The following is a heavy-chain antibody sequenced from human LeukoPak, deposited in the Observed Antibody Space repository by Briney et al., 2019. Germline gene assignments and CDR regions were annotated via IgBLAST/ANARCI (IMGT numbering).Heavy chain of an antibody. Sequence: GASVKVSCKASGYTFTSYDINWVRQATGQGLEWMGWMNPNSGNTGYAQKFQGRVTMTRNTSISTAYMELSSLRSEDTAVYYCARVNSRRLLWFGELFPNWFDPWGQGTLVTVSS. CDR1: GYTFTSYD. D-gene: IGHD3-10*01. V-gene: IGHV1-8*01. CDR2: MNPNSGNT. CDR3: ARVNSRRLLWFGELFPNWFDP. J-gene: IGHJ5*02.